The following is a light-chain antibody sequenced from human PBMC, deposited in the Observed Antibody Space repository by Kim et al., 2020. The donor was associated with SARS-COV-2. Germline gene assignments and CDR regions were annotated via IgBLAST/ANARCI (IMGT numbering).Light chain of an antibody. CDR3: KQFDISPSS. Sequence: DIQMTQSPSTLSASVGDRVTITCRASQTIGNWLAWYQHKSGKAPKLLIYKASSLESGVPSRFSGSGSGTEFTLTISSLQPDDFATYYSKQFDISPSSFGKGPKLEI. V-gene: IGKV1-5*03. CDR1: QTIGNW. J-gene: IGKJ2*03. CDR2: KAS.